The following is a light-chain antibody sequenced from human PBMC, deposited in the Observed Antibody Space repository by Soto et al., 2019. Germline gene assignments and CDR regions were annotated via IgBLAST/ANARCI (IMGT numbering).Light chain of an antibody. CDR1: NSNIGSNS. J-gene: IGLJ3*02. CDR2: SGN. V-gene: IGLV1-44*01. CDR3: AAWDDSLNIVS. Sequence: QSVLTQPPSASGTPGQRVTISCSGSNSNIGSNSVNWYQQLPGTAPKLLIFSGNQRPSGVPDRFSGSRSGTSASLAISGLQSEDEADYFCAAWDDSLNIVSFGGGTMLTVL.